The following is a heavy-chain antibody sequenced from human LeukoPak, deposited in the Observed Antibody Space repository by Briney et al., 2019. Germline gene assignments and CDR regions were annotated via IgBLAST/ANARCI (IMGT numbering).Heavy chain of an antibody. CDR1: GFTFSSYS. V-gene: IGHV3-21*01. CDR2: ISSSSGYI. Sequence: EGSLRLSCAASGFTFSSYSMNWVRQAPGKGLEWVSSISSSSGYIYYADSLKGRFTISRDNAKNSLYLQMNSLRAEDTAVYYCARDQDYYDSSGYTVDAFDIWGQGTMVTVSS. D-gene: IGHD3-22*01. J-gene: IGHJ3*02. CDR3: ARDQDYYDSSGYTVDAFDI.